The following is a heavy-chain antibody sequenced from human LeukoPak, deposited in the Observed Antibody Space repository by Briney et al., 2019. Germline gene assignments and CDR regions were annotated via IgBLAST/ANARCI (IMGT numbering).Heavy chain of an antibody. J-gene: IGHJ4*02. D-gene: IGHD3-10*02. CDR3: VRESVRGYYFDY. Sequence: GGSLRLSCTGSGFRFGGYALSWVRQAPGEGLEWVGFIRSKALYGTSEYAASVEGRFTISRDDSNSIAYLQMNSLKTEDTAVYFCVRESVRGYYFDYWGQGTLVTVSS. CDR1: GFRFGGYA. V-gene: IGHV3-49*04. CDR2: IRSKALYGTS.